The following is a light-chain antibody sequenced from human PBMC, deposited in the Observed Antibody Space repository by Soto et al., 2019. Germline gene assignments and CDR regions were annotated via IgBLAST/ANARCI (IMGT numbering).Light chain of an antibody. V-gene: IGLV2-14*01. CDR1: SSDVGGYNY. CDR2: EVS. Sequence: QPVLTQPASVSGSPGQSITISCTGTSSDVGGYNYVSWYQQHPGKAPKLMIYEVSNQPSGVSNRFSGSKSGNTASLTISGLQAEDEADYYCSSYTSSSTLFGTGTKLTVL. J-gene: IGLJ1*01. CDR3: SSYTSSSTL.